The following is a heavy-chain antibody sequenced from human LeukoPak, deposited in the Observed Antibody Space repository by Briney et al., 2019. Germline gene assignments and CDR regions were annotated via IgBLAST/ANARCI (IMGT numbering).Heavy chain of an antibody. D-gene: IGHD6-19*01. CDR2: IYSAGNT. CDR1: GFTVSSNY. J-gene: IGHJ4*02. Sequence: HPGGSLRLSCVASGFTVSSNYMSWVRQAPGKGLEWVSVIYSAGNTYYAESVKGRFTISRHNSENTLYLHMNSLRVEDTAVYFCARGGTPGYSSGRIDYWGQGTLVTVSS. V-gene: IGHV3-53*04. CDR3: ARGGTPGYSSGRIDY.